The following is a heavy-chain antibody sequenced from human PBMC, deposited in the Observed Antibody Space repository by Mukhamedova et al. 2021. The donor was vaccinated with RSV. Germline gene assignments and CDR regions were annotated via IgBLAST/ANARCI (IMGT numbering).Heavy chain of an antibody. CDR3: ATVIKYYYGSGRFDP. Sequence: GSTYYNPSLKSRVTISVDTSKNQFSLKLSSVTAADTAVYYCATVIKYYYGSGRFDPWGQGTLVTVSS. D-gene: IGHD3-10*01. CDR2: GST. J-gene: IGHJ5*02. V-gene: IGHV4-31*02.